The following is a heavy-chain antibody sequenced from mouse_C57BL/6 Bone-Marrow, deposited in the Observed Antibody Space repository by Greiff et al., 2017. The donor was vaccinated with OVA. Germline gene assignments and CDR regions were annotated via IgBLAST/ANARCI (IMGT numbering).Heavy chain of an antibody. D-gene: IGHD2-5*01. CDR1: GYTFTSYW. CDR3: ARRHSNFSWFAY. J-gene: IGHJ3*01. Sequence: VQLQQPGAELVRPGSSVKLSCKASGYTFTSYWMHWVKQRPIQGLEWIGNIDPSDSETHYNQKFKDKATLTVDKSSSTAYMQLSSLTSEDSAVYYCARRHSNFSWFAYWGQGTLVTVSA. CDR2: IDPSDSET. V-gene: IGHV1-52*01.